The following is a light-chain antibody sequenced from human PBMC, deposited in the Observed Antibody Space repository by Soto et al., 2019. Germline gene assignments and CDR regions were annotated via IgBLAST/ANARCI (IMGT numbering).Light chain of an antibody. V-gene: IGKV1-27*01. CDR1: QSISSY. CDR3: QKYNSATWT. J-gene: IGKJ1*01. Sequence: DIQRTQSPSSLSASVGDRVTITCRASQSISSYLNWYQQKPGKAPKILIYAASTLQSGVPSRFSGSGSGTDFNLTISGLQPEDVATYYCQKYNSATWTFGQGTKVDIK. CDR2: AAS.